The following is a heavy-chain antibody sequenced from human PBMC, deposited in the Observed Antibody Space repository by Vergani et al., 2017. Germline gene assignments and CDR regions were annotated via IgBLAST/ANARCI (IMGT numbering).Heavy chain of an antibody. Sequence: QVQLQESGPGLVKPSETLSLTCTVSGGSISSYYWSWIRQPPGKGLEWIGYIYYSGSTNYNPSLKSRVTISVDTSKNQFSLKLSSVTAADTAVYYCARPLGTGAFDIGGQGTMVTVSS. CDR3: ARPLGTGAFDI. CDR2: IYYSGST. D-gene: IGHD3-10*01. J-gene: IGHJ3*02. CDR1: GGSISSYY. V-gene: IGHV4-59*01.